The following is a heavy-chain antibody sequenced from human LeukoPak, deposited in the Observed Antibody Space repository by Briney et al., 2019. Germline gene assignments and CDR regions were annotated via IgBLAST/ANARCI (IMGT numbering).Heavy chain of an antibody. CDR2: ISSSSSTI. CDR1: GFTFSSYS. V-gene: IGHV3-48*04. Sequence: GGSLRLSCAASGFTFSSYSMNWVRQAPGKGLEWVSYISSSSSTIYYADSVKGRFTISRDNAKNSLYLQMNSLRAEDTAVYYCAGALALWFGEFDYWGQGTLVTVSS. D-gene: IGHD3-10*01. J-gene: IGHJ4*02. CDR3: AGALALWFGEFDY.